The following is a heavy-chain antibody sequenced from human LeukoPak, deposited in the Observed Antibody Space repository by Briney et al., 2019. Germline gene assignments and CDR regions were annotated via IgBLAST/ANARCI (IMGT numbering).Heavy chain of an antibody. V-gene: IGHV3-48*03. J-gene: IGHJ4*02. CDR2: ISSGGSTT. CDR1: GFTFSNYE. Sequence: SLRLSCAASGFTFSNYEMNWVRQAPGKGLEWVSYISSGGSTTYYADPVKGRFTISRDNAKNSLFLQMNSLRAEDTAVYYCARGRVGTSTPFDYWGQANVLTLSS. CDR3: ARGRVGTSTPFDY. D-gene: IGHD1-26*01.